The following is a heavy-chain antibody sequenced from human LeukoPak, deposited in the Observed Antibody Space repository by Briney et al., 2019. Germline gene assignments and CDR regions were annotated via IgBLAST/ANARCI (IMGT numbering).Heavy chain of an antibody. J-gene: IGHJ1*01. V-gene: IGHV3-9*01. Sequence: PGRSLRLSCAASGFTFDDDAMHWVRQTPGKGLEWVSYISWNSGNTGYADSVKGRFTISRDNAKNSLYLQMNSLRVADTAVYYCARDINSSGSRGYFRHWGQGTLVTVSS. CDR2: ISWNSGNT. CDR3: ARDINSSGSRGYFRH. D-gene: IGHD3-22*01. CDR1: GFTFDDDA.